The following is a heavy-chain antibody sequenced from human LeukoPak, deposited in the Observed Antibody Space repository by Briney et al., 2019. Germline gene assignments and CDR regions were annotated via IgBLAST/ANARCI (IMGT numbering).Heavy chain of an antibody. CDR2: INHSGST. V-gene: IGHV4-34*01. D-gene: IGHD5-18*01. Sequence: PSETLSLTCAVYGGSFSGYYWSWIRQPPGKGLEWIGEINHSGSTNYNPSLKSRVTISVDTSKNQFSLKLSSVTAADTAVYYCAKISVGYSYGRDYWGQGTLVTVSS. J-gene: IGHJ4*02. CDR1: GGSFSGYY. CDR3: AKISVGYSYGRDY.